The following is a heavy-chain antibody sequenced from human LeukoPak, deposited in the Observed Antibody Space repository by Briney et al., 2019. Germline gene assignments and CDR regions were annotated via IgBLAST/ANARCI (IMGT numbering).Heavy chain of an antibody. V-gene: IGHV1-58*01. J-gene: IGHJ3*02. D-gene: IGHD6-13*01. CDR3: AADGYSSSWYTPEAFDI. CDR2: IVVGSGNT. CDR1: GFTFTSSA. Sequence: GTSVNVSCKASGFTFTSSAVQWVRQASGQRLERIGWIVVGSGNTNYAQKFQERVTITRDMSTSTAYMELSSLRSEDTAVYYCAADGYSSSWYTPEAFDIWGQGTMVTVSS.